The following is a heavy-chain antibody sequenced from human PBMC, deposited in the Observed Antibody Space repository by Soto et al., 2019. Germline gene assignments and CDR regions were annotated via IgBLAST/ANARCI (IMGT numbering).Heavy chain of an antibody. V-gene: IGHV3-7*03. CDR2: IKQDGSEK. D-gene: IGHD6-19*01. J-gene: IGHJ6*02. Sequence: GGSLRLSCAASGFTFSSYWMSWVRQAPGKGLEWVANIKQDGSEKYYVDSVKGRFTISRGNAKNSLYLQMNSLRAEDTAVYYCARVESSGWYYYYGMDVWGQGTTVTVSS. CDR1: GFTFSSYW. CDR3: ARVESSGWYYYYGMDV.